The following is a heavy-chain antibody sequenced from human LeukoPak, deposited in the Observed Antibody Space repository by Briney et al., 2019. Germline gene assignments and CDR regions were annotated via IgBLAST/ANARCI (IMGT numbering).Heavy chain of an antibody. V-gene: IGHV4-38-2*02. CDR2: IYHSGST. Sequence: PSETLSLTCTVSGYSISSGYYWGWIRPPPGKGLEWIGSIYHSGSTYYNPSLKSRVTISVDTSKNQFSLKLSSVTAADTAVYYCARVRKPAVAATGNAFDIWGQGTMVTVSS. CDR3: ARVRKPAVAATGNAFDI. CDR1: GYSISSGYY. J-gene: IGHJ3*02. D-gene: IGHD6-19*01.